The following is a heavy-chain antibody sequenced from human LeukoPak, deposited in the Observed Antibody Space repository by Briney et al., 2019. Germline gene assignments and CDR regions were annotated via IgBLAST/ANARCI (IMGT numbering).Heavy chain of an antibody. D-gene: IGHD6-19*01. J-gene: IGHJ5*01. CDR1: GFTFSKNW. CDR3: ATKQWLAPPPDT. Sequence: GGSLRLSGSGSGFTFSKNWMLWVRQAPGLGLKSSSRIKTDGAVTIYAGSVKGRFTVSRDNAENTMFLQMNRVRDEGTAVYFCATKQWLAPPPDTWG. CDR2: IKTDGAVT. V-gene: IGHV3-74*01.